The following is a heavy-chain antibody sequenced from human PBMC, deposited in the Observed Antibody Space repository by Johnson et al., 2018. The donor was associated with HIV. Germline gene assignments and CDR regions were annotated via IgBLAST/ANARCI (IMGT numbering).Heavy chain of an antibody. CDR3: ASDWTSSLLTSMASYAFDI. D-gene: IGHD5-18*01. Sequence: QVQLVESGGGLVKPGGSLRLSCAASGFTFSSYAMHWVRQAPGKGLEWVAVISYDASNKYYADSVKGRFTISRDNSKNTLYLQMNSLRAEDTAVYYCASDWTSSLLTSMASYAFDIWGQGTMVTVSS. V-gene: IGHV3-30*04. CDR1: GFTFSSYA. CDR2: ISYDASNK. J-gene: IGHJ3*02.